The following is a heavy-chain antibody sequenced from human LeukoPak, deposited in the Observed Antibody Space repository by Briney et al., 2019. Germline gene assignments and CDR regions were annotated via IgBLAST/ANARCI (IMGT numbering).Heavy chain of an antibody. CDR3: ARSLVVIATNWFDP. Sequence: SETLSLTCTVSGGSISSFYWSWIRQPPGKGLEWIGSIYHSGSTYYNPSLKSRVTISVDTSKNQFSLKLSSVTAADTAVYYCARSLVVIATNWFDPWGQGTLVTVSS. CDR2: IYHSGST. D-gene: IGHD2-21*01. CDR1: GGSISSFY. V-gene: IGHV4-59*08. J-gene: IGHJ5*02.